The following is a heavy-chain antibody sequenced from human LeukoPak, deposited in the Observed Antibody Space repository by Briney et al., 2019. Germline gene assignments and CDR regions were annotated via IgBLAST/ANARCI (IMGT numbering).Heavy chain of an antibody. V-gene: IGHV1-2*02. J-gene: IGHJ4*02. D-gene: IGHD4-17*01. CDR2: INPNSGGT. Sequence: GASVKVSCKASGYTFTGYYMHWVRPAPGQGLEWMGWINPNSGGTNYAQKLQGRVTMTRDMSISTAYMELSRLRSDDTAVYYCARDLGDRRELFDYWGQGTLVTVSS. CDR1: GYTFTGYY. CDR3: ARDLGDRRELFDY.